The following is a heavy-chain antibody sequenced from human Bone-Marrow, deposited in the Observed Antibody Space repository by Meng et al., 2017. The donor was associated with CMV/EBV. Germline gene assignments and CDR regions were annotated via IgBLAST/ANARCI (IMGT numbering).Heavy chain of an antibody. CDR2: IKSKTDGGTT. V-gene: IGHV3-15*01. CDR1: GFTFSNAW. D-gene: IGHD3-10*01. CDR3: TTDHPNYGSFDP. J-gene: IGHJ5*02. Sequence: LSLTCAASGFTFSNAWMSWVRQAPGKGLEWVGRIKSKTDGGTTDYAAPVKGRFTISRDDSKNTLYLQMNSLKTEDTAVYYCTTDHPNYGSFDPWGQGTLVTVSS.